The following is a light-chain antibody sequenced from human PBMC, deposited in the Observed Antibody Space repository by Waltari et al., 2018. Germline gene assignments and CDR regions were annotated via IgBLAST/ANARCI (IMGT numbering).Light chain of an antibody. Sequence: DIQMTQSPSTLSAFVGDRVTITCRASQSISSWLAWYQQKPGKAPNLLIFKASSLETGVPSRFSGSRSGTDFTLTISSLQPDDFATYYCQQYSSFPFTFGPGTKVDIK. CDR1: QSISSW. J-gene: IGKJ3*01. V-gene: IGKV1-5*03. CDR2: KAS. CDR3: QQYSSFPFT.